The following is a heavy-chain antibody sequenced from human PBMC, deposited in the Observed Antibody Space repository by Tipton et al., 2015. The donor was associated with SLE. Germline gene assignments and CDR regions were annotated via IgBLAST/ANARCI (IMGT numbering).Heavy chain of an antibody. J-gene: IGHJ4*02. Sequence: SLRLSCAASGFTFSSYAMTWVRQAPGKGLEWVSAISGSGGSTYYADSVKGRFTISRDNSKNTLYLQMNSLRAEDTAVYYCAKDRYCGGGTCFASYFDLWGQGTPVTVPS. CDR3: AKDRYCGGGTCFASYFDL. D-gene: IGHD2-21*01. CDR2: ISGSGGST. CDR1: GFTFSSYA. V-gene: IGHV3-23*01.